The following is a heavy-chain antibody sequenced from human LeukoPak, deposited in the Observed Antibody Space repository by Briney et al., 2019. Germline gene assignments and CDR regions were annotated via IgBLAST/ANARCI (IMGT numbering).Heavy chain of an antibody. CDR3: ARVSRGEMATIPSHFDY. D-gene: IGHD5-24*01. Sequence: GGSLRLSCAASGFTFSSYSMDWVRQAPGKGLEWVSYISSSGSTIYYADSVKGRFTISRDNAKNSLYLQMNSLRAEDTAVYYCARVSRGEMATIPSHFDYWGQGTLVTVSS. CDR2: ISSSGSTI. CDR1: GFTFSSYS. V-gene: IGHV3-48*04. J-gene: IGHJ4*02.